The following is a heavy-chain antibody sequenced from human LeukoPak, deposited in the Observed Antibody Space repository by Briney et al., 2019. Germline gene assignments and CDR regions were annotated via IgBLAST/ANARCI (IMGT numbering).Heavy chain of an antibody. V-gene: IGHV4-4*07. CDR3: ARGRADYLDSSGYYFDY. CDR1: GGSISSYY. D-gene: IGHD3-22*01. J-gene: IGHJ4*02. Sequence: PSETLSLTCTVSGGSISSYYWSWIRQPAGKGLEWIGRIYTSGSTNYNPSLKSRVIMSVDTSKNQFSLKPSSVTAADTAVYYCARGRADYLDSSGYYFDYWGQGTLVTVSS. CDR2: IYTSGST.